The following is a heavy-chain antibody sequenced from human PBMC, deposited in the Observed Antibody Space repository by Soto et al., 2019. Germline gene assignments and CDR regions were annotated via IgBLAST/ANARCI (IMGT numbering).Heavy chain of an antibody. J-gene: IGHJ4*02. D-gene: IGHD3-22*01. CDR2: IIPIFGTA. CDR3: ARGYYYDSSGGGVFDY. CDR1: GGTFSSYA. V-gene: IGHV1-69*06. Sequence: SVKVSCKASGGTFSSYAISWVRQAPGQGLERMGGIIPIFGTANYAQKFQGRVTITADKSTSTAYMELSSLRSEDTAVYYCARGYYYDSSGGGVFDYWGQGTLVTVSS.